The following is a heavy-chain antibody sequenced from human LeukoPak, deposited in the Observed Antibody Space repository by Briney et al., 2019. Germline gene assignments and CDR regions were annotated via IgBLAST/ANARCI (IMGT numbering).Heavy chain of an antibody. CDR1: VFTFSAYA. D-gene: IGHD4-17*01. J-gene: IGHJ3*02. V-gene: IGHV3-23*01. Sequence: GGSLRLSCTASVFTFSAYAMMWGRQAPGKGPEWVSAIRGGGGRAFYANSVKGRFTISRDNSKYTPFLQMTSLRREDTAVYYCARDPNGDYIGAFDMWGPGTMVSVSS. CDR2: IRGGGGRA. CDR3: ARDPNGDYIGAFDM.